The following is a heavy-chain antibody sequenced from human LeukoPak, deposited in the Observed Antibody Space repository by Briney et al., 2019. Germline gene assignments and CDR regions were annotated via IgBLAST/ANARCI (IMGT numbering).Heavy chain of an antibody. CDR1: GFTFSSYW. J-gene: IGHJ3*02. Sequence: GGSLRLSCAASGFTFSSYWMHRVRQAPGKGLVWVSCLNSDGSSTRYADSVRGRFTISRDNAKNTLYLQMNSLRAEDTAVYYCATGNYHAFDIWGQGTMVTVSS. D-gene: IGHD1-7*01. V-gene: IGHV3-74*01. CDR3: ATGNYHAFDI. CDR2: LNSDGSST.